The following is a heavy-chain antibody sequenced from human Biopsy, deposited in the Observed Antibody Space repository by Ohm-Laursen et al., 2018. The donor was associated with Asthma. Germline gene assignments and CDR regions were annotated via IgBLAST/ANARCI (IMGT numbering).Heavy chain of an antibody. Sequence: SSVKVSCKASGYTFINYAIHWVRQAPGHSLEWMGWINAANGNTKYSQKFQGRLTISRDTSASTAYMDLSSLRSEDTAVYYCARTYFDFLTGQVHDAFAMWGQGTMVTVSS. D-gene: IGHD3-9*01. CDR1: GYTFINYA. V-gene: IGHV1-3*01. CDR3: ARTYFDFLTGQVHDAFAM. CDR2: INAANGNT. J-gene: IGHJ3*02.